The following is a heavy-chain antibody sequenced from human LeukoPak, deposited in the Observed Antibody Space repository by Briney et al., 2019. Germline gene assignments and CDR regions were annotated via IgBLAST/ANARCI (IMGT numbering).Heavy chain of an antibody. J-gene: IGHJ4*02. CDR3: ARAGSSWSFDY. CDR2: IYYSGNI. CDR1: GDSVSSYY. V-gene: IGHV4-59*02. D-gene: IGHD6-13*01. Sequence: KLSETLSLICTVSGDSVSSYYWSWIRQPPGKGLEWIAYIYYSGNINYNPSLKSRVTISVDTSKNQFSLNLTSVTAADTAVYYCARAGSSWSFDYWGQGTLVTVSS.